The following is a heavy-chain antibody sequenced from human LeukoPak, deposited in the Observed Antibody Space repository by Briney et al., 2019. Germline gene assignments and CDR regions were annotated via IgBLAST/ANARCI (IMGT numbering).Heavy chain of an antibody. Sequence: GGTLRLSCAASGFTFSSYGMSWVRQAPGKGLEWVSAISGSGGSTYYADSVKGRFTISRDNSKNTLYLQMNSLRAEDTAVYYCAKGATQLLRYFDWARDYFDYWGQGTLVTVSS. CDR1: GFTFSSYG. D-gene: IGHD3-9*01. J-gene: IGHJ4*02. V-gene: IGHV3-23*01. CDR2: ISGSGGST. CDR3: AKGATQLLRYFDWARDYFDY.